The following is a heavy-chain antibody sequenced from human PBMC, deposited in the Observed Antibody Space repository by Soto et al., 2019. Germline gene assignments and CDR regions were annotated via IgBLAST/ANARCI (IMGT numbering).Heavy chain of an antibody. CDR3: AKVDRDIVLMVYAIHYYYGMDV. V-gene: IGHV3-33*03. CDR1: GFTFSSYG. D-gene: IGHD2-8*01. J-gene: IGHJ6*02. Sequence: GGSLRVSCAASGFTFSSYGMHWVRQAPGKGLEWVAVISYDGTVAYYGDSVKGRFTISRDNAKNTLYLQMNSLRAEDTAVYYCAKVDRDIVLMVYAIHYYYGMDVWGQGTTVTVS. CDR2: ISYDGTVA.